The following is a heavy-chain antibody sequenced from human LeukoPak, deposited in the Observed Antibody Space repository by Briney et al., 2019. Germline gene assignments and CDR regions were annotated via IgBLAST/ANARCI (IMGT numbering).Heavy chain of an antibody. CDR2: IYSGGTT. Sequence: GGSLRLSCAASGFSVSSNFMSWVRQAPGKGLEWVSVIYSGGTTYCADSVKGRFTISRDNSKNTLYLQMNSLRAEDTAVYYCARDMASDDSSGYYPNWFDPWGQGTLVTVSS. J-gene: IGHJ5*02. CDR1: GFSVSSNF. CDR3: ARDMASDDSSGYYPNWFDP. V-gene: IGHV3-53*01. D-gene: IGHD3-22*01.